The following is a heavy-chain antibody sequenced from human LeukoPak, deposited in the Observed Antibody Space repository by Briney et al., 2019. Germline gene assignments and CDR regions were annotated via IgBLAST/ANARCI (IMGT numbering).Heavy chain of an antibody. CDR2: ISGSGGST. Sequence: GGSLRLSCAASGFTFSSYAMSWVRQAPGKGLEWVSAISGSGGSTYYADSVKGRFTISRDNSKSTLYLQMNSLRAEDTAVYYCAKVWVVRGTAYDYWGQGTLVTVSS. J-gene: IGHJ4*02. V-gene: IGHV3-23*01. D-gene: IGHD3-10*01. CDR1: GFTFSSYA. CDR3: AKVWVVRGTAYDY.